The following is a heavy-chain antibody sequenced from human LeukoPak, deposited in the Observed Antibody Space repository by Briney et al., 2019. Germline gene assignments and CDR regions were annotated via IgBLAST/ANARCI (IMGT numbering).Heavy chain of an antibody. J-gene: IGHJ4*02. CDR3: ANRISGSSY. D-gene: IGHD1-26*01. CDR2: ISSTGGTT. V-gene: IGHV3-23*01. CDR1: GITFSSYG. Sequence: GGSLRLSCAASGITFSSYGMSWVRQAPGKGLEWVSSISSTGGTTYYADVVKGRFPISRNNYKNTVFLQMNSLRAEDTGVYYCANRISGSSYWGQGTLVTVSS.